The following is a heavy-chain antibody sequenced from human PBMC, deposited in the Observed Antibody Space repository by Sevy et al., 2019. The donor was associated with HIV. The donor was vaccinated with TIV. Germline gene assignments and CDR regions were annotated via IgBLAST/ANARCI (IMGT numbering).Heavy chain of an antibody. J-gene: IGHJ4*02. CDR2: IWSDGSNK. D-gene: IGHD6-19*01. Sequence: GGSLRLACAASGFTFSSYGMHWVRRAPGKGLEWVAVIWSDGSNKYYADSVKGRFTISRDNSKNTLYLQMNSLRAEDAAVYYSARRYTSGWHGIDYWGQGSLVTVSS. CDR3: ARRYTSGWHGIDY. CDR1: GFTFSSYG. V-gene: IGHV3-33*01.